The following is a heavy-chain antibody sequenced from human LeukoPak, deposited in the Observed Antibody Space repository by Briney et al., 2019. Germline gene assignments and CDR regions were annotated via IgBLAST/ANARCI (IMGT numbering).Heavy chain of an antibody. CDR2: IRSKAYGETA. J-gene: IGHJ4*02. D-gene: IGHD1-1*01. V-gene: IGHV3-49*03. Sequence: GGSLRLSCTASGFTFGDYAMSWIRQAPGKGLEWVGFIRSKAYGETADYAASVKGRFTISGDDSKAIAYLQMNSLKTEDTAAYHCTRDRGAYNLYDYWGQGTLVTVSS. CDR3: TRDRGAYNLYDY. CDR1: GFTFGDYA.